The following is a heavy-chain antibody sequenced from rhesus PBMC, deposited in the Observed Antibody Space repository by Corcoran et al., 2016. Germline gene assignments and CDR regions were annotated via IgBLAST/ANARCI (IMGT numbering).Heavy chain of an antibody. J-gene: IGHJ4*01. V-gene: IGHV4S10*01. CDR1: GGSISDSYR. CDR3: ARSRGSGWYYFDY. CDR2: IYGSSTST. D-gene: IGHD6-31*01. Sequence: QVQLQESGPGLVQPSETLSLTCAVSGGSISDSYRWSWIRQPPGKGLEWIGYIYGSSTSTNYNPSLKSRVTISKDTSKNQFSLKLSSVTAADTAVYYCARSRGSGWYYFDYWGQGVLVTVSS.